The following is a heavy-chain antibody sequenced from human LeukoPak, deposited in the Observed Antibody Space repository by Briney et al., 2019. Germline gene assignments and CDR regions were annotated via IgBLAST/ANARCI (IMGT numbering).Heavy chain of an antibody. V-gene: IGHV3-20*04. CDR3: ARFNIRFLEWDPLGY. CDR1: GFTFDDYG. D-gene: IGHD3-3*01. CDR2: INWNGGST. Sequence: PGGSLRLSCAASGFTFDDYGMSWVRQAPGKGLEWVSGINWNGGSTGYADSVKGRFTISRDNAKNSLYLQMNSLRAEDTAVYYCARFNIRFLEWDPLGYWGQGTLVTVSS. J-gene: IGHJ4*02.